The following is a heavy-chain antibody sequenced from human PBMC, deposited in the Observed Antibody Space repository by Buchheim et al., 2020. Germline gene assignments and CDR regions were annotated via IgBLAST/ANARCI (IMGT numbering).Heavy chain of an antibody. CDR2: ISGSGGST. V-gene: IGHV3-23*01. Sequence: EVQLLESGGGLVQPGGSLRLSCAASGFTFSSYAMSWVRQAPGKGLEWVSAISGSGGSTYYADSVKGRFTISRDNSKNTLYLQMNSLRAEDTAVYYCTKPGGAVVVPAAMWLLWGDYYFDYWGQGTL. CDR3: TKPGGAVVVPAAMWLLWGDYYFDY. CDR1: GFTFSSYA. J-gene: IGHJ4*02. D-gene: IGHD2-2*01.